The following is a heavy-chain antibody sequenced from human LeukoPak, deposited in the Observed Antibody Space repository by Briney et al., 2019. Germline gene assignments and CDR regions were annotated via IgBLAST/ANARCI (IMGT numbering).Heavy chain of an antibody. CDR2: IYSGGST. CDR1: GFTLSSNY. CDR3: IHGYTLDF. V-gene: IGHV3-53*01. J-gene: IGHJ4*02. Sequence: PGGSLRLSCAASGFTLSSNYMNWVRQAPGKGLEWGSVIYSGGSTNYSDSVNGRFTISRDNSKNTLYLQMKSLRAEDTAVEYCIHGYTLDFWGQGTLVTVSS. D-gene: IGHD5-18*01.